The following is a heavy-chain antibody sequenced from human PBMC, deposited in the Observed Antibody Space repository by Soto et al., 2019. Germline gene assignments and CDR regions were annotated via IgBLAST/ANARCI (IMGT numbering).Heavy chain of an antibody. CDR1: GGSMRGQH. CDR2: HHSDST. Sequence: QVQLQESGSGLVKPSETLSLTCTVSGGSMRGQHWSWIRQPPGKGLEWIGHHSDSTNYNPSLKSRITISTDTSKNQFSLKLSSLTAADTAVYYCATYTVGEGGRGYWGQGTLVTVSS. D-gene: IGHD3-16*01. V-gene: IGHV4-4*09. J-gene: IGHJ4*02. CDR3: ATYTVGEGGRGY.